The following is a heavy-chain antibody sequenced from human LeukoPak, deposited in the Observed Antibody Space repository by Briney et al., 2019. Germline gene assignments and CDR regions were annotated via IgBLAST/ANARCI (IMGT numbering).Heavy chain of an antibody. V-gene: IGHV3-53*01. CDR3: ARQDRYRYYYDSSGHISH. CDR1: GFTVSSNY. D-gene: IGHD3-22*01. CDR2: IYSGGST. Sequence: GGSLRLSCAASGFTVSSNYMSWVRQAPGKGLEWVSVIYSGGSTYYADSVKGRFTISRDNSKNTLYLQMNSLRAKDTAVYYCARQDRYRYYYDSSGHISHWGQGTLVTVSS. J-gene: IGHJ1*01.